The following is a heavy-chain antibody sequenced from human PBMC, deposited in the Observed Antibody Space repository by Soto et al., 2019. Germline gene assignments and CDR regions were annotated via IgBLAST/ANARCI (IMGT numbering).Heavy chain of an antibody. CDR3: ATYANYNHY. Sequence: SETLSLTCTVSGGSISSGDYYWSWIRQPPGKGLEWIGYIYHSGSTYYNPSLKSRVTISVDRSKNQFSLKLSSVTAADTAVYYCATYANYNHYWGQGTLVTVSS. J-gene: IGHJ4*02. CDR1: GGSISSGDYY. CDR2: IYHSGST. D-gene: IGHD4-4*01. V-gene: IGHV4-30-2*02.